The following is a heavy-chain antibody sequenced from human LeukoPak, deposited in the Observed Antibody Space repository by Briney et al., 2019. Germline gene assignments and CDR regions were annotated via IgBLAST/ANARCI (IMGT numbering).Heavy chain of an antibody. CDR2: TIPILGIA. V-gene: IGHV1-69*02. CDR3: ASHGVVVTNDAFDI. CDR1: GGTFSSYT. J-gene: IGHJ3*02. Sequence: GASVKVSCKASGGTFSSYTISWVRQAPGQGLEWMGRTIPILGIANYAQKFQGRVTITADKSTSTAYMELSSLRSEDTAVYNCASHGVVVTNDAFDIWGQGTMVTVSS. D-gene: IGHD3-22*01.